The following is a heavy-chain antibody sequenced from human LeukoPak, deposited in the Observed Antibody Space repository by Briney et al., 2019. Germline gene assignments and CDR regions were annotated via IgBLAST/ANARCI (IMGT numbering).Heavy chain of an antibody. CDR3: ARDSGIAACMDV. J-gene: IGHJ6*02. D-gene: IGHD6-13*01. CDR1: GFTLDDYG. CDR2: INWNGGST. V-gene: IGHV3-20*01. Sequence: GGSLRLSCAASGFTLDDYGMSWVRHAPGKGLEWVSGINWNGGSTGYADSVKGRFTISRDNAKNSLYLQMNSLRAEDTALYHCARDSGIAACMDVWGQGTTVTVSS.